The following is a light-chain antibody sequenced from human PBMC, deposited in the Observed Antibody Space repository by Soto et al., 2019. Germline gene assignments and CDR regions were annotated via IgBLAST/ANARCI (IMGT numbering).Light chain of an antibody. Sequence: QSVLTQPTSVSAAPGQKVTISCSGSSSNIGNNYVSWYQQLPGTAPKLLIYENNKRPSGIPDRFSGSKSGTSATLGITGLQTGDEADYYCGTWDSSHWVFGGGTKVTVL. CDR2: ENN. J-gene: IGLJ3*02. CDR3: GTWDSSHWV. CDR1: SSNIGNNY. V-gene: IGLV1-51*02.